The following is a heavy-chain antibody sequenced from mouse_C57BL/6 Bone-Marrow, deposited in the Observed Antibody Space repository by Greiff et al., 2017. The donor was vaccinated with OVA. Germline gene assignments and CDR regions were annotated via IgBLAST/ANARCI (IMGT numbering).Heavy chain of an antibody. CDR3: ARWNSCNPDY. CDR2: IDPSDSYT. CDR1: GYTFTSYW. V-gene: IGHV1-50*01. Sequence: QVQLKQPGAELVKPGASVKLSCKASGYTFTSYWMQWVKQRPGQGLEWIGEIDPSDSYTNYNQKFKGKATLTVDTSSSTAYMQLSSLTSEDSAVYYCARWNSCNPDYWGQGTTLTVSS. D-gene: IGHD2-12*01. J-gene: IGHJ2*01.